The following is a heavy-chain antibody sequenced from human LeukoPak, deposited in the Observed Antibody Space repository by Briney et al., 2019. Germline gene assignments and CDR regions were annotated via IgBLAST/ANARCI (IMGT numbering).Heavy chain of an antibody. V-gene: IGHV4-4*07. D-gene: IGHD6-19*01. CDR3: PREYSSGRYFDY. CDR2: IYSSGNT. CDR1: GGSISSYY. J-gene: IGHJ4*02. Sequence: SETLSLTCNVSGGSISSYYWSWIRQPAGKGLGWIGRIYSSGNTNYNPSLKSRVTMSVDTSKNQLSLNLSSVTAADTAVYYCPREYSSGRYFDYWGQGTLVTVSS.